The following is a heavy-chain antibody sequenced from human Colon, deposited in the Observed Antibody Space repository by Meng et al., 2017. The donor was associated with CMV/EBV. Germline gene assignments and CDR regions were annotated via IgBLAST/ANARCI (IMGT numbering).Heavy chain of an antibody. CDR3: ARGGQLWFDY. Sequence: CDVSGGSISSGGYSWNWIRQPPGKGLEWIGYIHHNGSTDYKTSLKSRVTISVDGSKNQFSLKLSSVTAADTAVYYCARGGQLWFDYWGQGTLVTVSS. CDR1: GGSISSGGYS. V-gene: IGHV4-30-2*01. D-gene: IGHD3-10*01. J-gene: IGHJ4*02. CDR2: IHHNGST.